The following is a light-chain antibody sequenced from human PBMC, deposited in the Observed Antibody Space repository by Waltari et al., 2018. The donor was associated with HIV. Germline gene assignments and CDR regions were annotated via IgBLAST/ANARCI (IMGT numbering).Light chain of an antibody. CDR2: DVN. CDR3: SSYSSSSTVV. V-gene: IGLV2-14*03. J-gene: IGLJ2*01. Sequence: QSALTQPASVSGSPGQSITISCTGTSSDVGAYNYVPWFKQHTGKAPKIIIYDVNNRPSGVSNRFSGSKSGSTASLTISGLQAEDEADYYCSSYSSSSTVVFGGGTKLTVL. CDR1: SSDVGAYNY.